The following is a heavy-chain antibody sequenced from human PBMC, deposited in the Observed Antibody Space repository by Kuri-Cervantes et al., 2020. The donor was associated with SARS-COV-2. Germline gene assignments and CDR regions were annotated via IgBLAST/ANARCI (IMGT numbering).Heavy chain of an antibody. D-gene: IGHD3-22*01. CDR2: TRNKANSYTT. Sequence: GESLKISCAASGFTFSDHYMDWVRQAPGKGLEWVGRTRNKANSYTTEYAASVKGRFTILRDDSKNSLYLQMNSLKTEDTAVYYCARGNYYDSSGYFYYYGMDVWGQGTTVTVSS. CDR1: GFTFSDHY. CDR3: ARGNYYDSSGYFYYYGMDV. V-gene: IGHV3-72*01. J-gene: IGHJ6*02.